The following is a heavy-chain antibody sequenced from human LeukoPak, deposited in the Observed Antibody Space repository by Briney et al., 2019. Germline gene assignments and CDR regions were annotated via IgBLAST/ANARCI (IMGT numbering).Heavy chain of an antibody. V-gene: IGHV6-1*01. CDR3: ARAGVDYYDSSGYPIYYFDP. J-gene: IGHJ5*02. Sequence: SQTLSLTFAISGDSVSINSAAWNWIRQSPSRGLEWLGRTYYKSKWYNDYAVSVKSRITINPDTSKNQFSLQLNSVTPEDTAVYYCARAGVDYYDSSGYPIYYFDPWGQGTLVTVSS. D-gene: IGHD3-22*01. CDR1: GDSVSINSAA. CDR2: TYYKSKWYN.